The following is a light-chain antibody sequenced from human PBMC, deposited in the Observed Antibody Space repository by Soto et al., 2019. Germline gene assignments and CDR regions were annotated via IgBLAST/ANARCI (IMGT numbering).Light chain of an antibody. J-gene: IGKJ2*01. V-gene: IGKV1-5*03. Sequence: DIQMTQSPSTLSASIGDRVSITCRTSQSISSWLAWYQQKPGKAPKLLIHKASTLESGVPSRFSGSGSGTEFTLTISSLQPDDFATYHCQQYNSLPYTFGQGTKLEI. CDR3: QQYNSLPYT. CDR2: KAS. CDR1: QSISSW.